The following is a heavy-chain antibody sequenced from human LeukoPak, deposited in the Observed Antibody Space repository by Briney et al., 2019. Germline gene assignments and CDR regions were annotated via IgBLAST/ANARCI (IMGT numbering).Heavy chain of an antibody. D-gene: IGHD4-23*01. CDR1: GFTFSSYA. J-gene: IGHJ3*02. CDR2: ISGSGGST. V-gene: IGHV3-23*01. CDR3: AKDRMTTVVFPALLLNAFDI. Sequence: GGSLRLSCAASGFTFSSYAMSWVRQAPGKGVEWVSAISGSGGSTYYADSVKGRITISRDNSKNTLYLQMNSLRAEDTAVYYCAKDRMTTVVFPALLLNAFDIWGQGTMVTVSS.